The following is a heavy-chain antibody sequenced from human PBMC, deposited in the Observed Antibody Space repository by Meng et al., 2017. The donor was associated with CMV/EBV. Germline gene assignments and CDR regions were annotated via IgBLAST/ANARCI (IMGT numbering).Heavy chain of an antibody. J-gene: IGHJ4*02. D-gene: IGHD1-20*01. CDR1: GYTLTGYY. V-gene: IGHV1-2*02. CDR2: INPNSGGT. Sequence: QVPLVHAGAGDKNPGSSVKVSCKASGYTLTGYYMHWVRQAPGQGLEWMGWINPNSGGTNYAQKFQGRVTMTRDTSISTAYMELSRLRSDDTAVYYCAREGNNWNDVPFDYWGQGTLVTVSS. CDR3: AREGNNWNDVPFDY.